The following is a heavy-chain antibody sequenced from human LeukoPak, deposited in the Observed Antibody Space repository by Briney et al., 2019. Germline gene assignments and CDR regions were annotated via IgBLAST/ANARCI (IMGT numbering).Heavy chain of an antibody. J-gene: IGHJ4*02. D-gene: IGHD6-13*01. CDR2: IYTSGST. V-gene: IGHV4-61*02. CDR1: GGSISSGSYY. Sequence: PSDTLSLTCTVSGGSISSGSYYWRWPRQPAGKGLEWIGSIYTSGSTNYNPSLKSRVTISVDTSKNQFSLKLSSVTAADTAVYYCARDPTGIAAAGTNYWGQGTLVTVSS. CDR3: ARDPTGIAAAGTNY.